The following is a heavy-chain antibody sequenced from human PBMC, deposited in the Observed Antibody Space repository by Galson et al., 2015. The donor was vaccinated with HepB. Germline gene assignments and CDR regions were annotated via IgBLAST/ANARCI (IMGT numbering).Heavy chain of an antibody. V-gene: IGHV3-23*01. D-gene: IGHD4-17*01. Sequence: AMRLSCEAAGVTVSNYAIAWVRQAPGTGLEWVSLITYSGGNTSYAEIVKGRLTIPGDNSHNTAYLQMNSLRAEDPAVYYCAKGYFPYGVYSKNVYWGQGTLVPVSS. CDR3: AKGYFPYGVYSKNVY. J-gene: IGHJ4*02. CDR2: ITYSGGNT. CDR1: GVTVSNYA.